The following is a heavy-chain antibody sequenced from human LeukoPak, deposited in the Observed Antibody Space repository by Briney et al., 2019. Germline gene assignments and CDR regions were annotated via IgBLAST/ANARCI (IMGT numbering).Heavy chain of an antibody. CDR3: ARGRLRYFDWLSHIYEYYFDY. CDR2: INHGGST. D-gene: IGHD3-9*01. Sequence: PSETLSLTCAVYGGSFSGYYWSWIRQPPGKGLEWIGEINHGGSTNYNPSLKSRVPISVDTSKNQFSLKLSSVTAADTAVYYCARGRLRYFDWLSHIYEYYFDYWGQGTLVTVSS. V-gene: IGHV4-34*01. J-gene: IGHJ4*02. CDR1: GGSFSGYY.